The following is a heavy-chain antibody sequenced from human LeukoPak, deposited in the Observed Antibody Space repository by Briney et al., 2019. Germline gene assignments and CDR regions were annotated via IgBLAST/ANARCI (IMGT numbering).Heavy chain of an antibody. CDR1: GYSFTSYW. CDR2: IYPGDSDT. CDR3: ARLFGGYSYGSDAFDI. V-gene: IGHV5-51*01. J-gene: IGHJ3*02. D-gene: IGHD5-18*01. Sequence: GESLKISCKGSGYSFTSYWIGWVRQMPGKGLEGMGIIYPGDSDTRYSPSFQGQVTISADKSISTAYLQWSSLKASDTAMYYCARLFGGYSYGSDAFDIWGQGTMVTVSS.